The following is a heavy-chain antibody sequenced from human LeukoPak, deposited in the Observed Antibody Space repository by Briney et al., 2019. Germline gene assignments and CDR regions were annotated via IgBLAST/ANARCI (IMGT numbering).Heavy chain of an antibody. J-gene: IGHJ4*02. CDR2: IYHSGT. V-gene: IGHV4-59*08. CDR3: ARSDYYGSGHPFDY. CDR1: GGSIGSYY. Sequence: KASETLYLTCTVSGGSIGSYYWSWIRQPPGKGLEWIGYIYHSGTNYNPSLKSRVTISEDTSKNQFSLKLSSVTAADTAVYYCARSDYYGSGHPFDYWGQGTLVTVSS. D-gene: IGHD3-10*01.